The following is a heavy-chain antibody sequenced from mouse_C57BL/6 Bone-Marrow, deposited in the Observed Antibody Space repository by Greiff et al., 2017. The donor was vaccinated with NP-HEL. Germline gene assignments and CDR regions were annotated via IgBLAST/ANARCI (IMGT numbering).Heavy chain of an antibody. CDR2: IRSKSNNYAT. J-gene: IGHJ2*01. CDR1: GFSFNTYA. V-gene: IGHV10-1*01. Sequence: EVKLVESGGGLVQPKGSLKLSCAASGFSFNTYAMNWVRQAPGKGLEWVARIRSKSNNYATYYADSVKDRFTISRDDSESMLYLQMNNLKTEDTAMYYCVREFITTVVANFDYWGQGTTLTVSS. CDR3: VREFITTVVANFDY. D-gene: IGHD1-1*01.